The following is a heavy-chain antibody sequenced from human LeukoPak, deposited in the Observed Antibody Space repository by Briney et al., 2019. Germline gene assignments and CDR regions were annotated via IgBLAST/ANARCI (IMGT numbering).Heavy chain of an antibody. CDR3: APIFGDYSDFDY. Sequence: SETLSLTCAVYGGSFSNYYWSWIRQPPGKGPEWIGEITHSGSTNYNPSLKSRVSISVDTSKNQFSLRLTSVTAADTAVYYCAPIFGDYSDFDYWGQGTLVTVSS. J-gene: IGHJ4*01. V-gene: IGHV4-34*01. CDR2: ITHSGST. D-gene: IGHD4-17*01. CDR1: GGSFSNYY.